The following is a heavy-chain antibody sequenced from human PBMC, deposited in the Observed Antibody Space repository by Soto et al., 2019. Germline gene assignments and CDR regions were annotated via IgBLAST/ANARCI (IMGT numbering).Heavy chain of an antibody. CDR1: SGSISSGGYD. Sequence: PSETLSLTCTVSSGSISSGGYDGNWIRQHPGKGLEWIGYIYYSGSTYYNPSLKSRVTISIDTSKNQFSLKLSSVTAADTAVYYCARSVFPWGQGTLVTVSS. J-gene: IGHJ5*02. V-gene: IGHV4-31*03. CDR2: IYYSGST. CDR3: ARSVFP.